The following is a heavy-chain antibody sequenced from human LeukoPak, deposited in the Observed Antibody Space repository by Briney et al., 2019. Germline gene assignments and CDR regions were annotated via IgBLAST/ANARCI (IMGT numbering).Heavy chain of an antibody. D-gene: IGHD3-9*01. Sequence: GSLRLSCAASGFTFSSNAMSWVRQAPGKGLEWVSAISGSGGSTYYADSVKGRFTISRDNSKNTLYLQMNSLRAEDTAVYYCAKDRPHYNYDILTGYLYYFDYWGQGTLVTVSS. CDR1: GFTFSSNA. CDR3: AKDRPHYNYDILTGYLYYFDY. V-gene: IGHV3-23*01. CDR2: ISGSGGST. J-gene: IGHJ4*02.